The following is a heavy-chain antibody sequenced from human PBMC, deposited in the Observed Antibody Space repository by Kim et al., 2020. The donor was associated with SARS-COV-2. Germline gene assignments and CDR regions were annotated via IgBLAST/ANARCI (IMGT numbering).Heavy chain of an antibody. D-gene: IGHD3-16*01. CDR3: AKDGRAGLYYFDS. CDR1: GFTFNIFA. J-gene: IGHJ4*02. V-gene: IGHV3-23*01. Sequence: GGSLRLSCAASGFTFNIFAMNWVRQAPGKGLEWVSGISDDGANTYYSYSVRGRFTISRDNSKRIVYLQMNSLRAGDTAVYYCAKDGRAGLYYFDSWVQGT. CDR2: ISDDGANT.